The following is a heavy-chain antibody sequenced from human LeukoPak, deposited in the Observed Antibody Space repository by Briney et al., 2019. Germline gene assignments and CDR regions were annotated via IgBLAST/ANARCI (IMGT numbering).Heavy chain of an antibody. V-gene: IGHV1-2*02. Sequence: ASVKVSCKASGYAFTSYGISWVRQAPGQGLEWMGWINPNSGGTNYAQKFQGRVTMTRDTSISTAYMELSRLRSDDTAVYYCARAYGSGSSDYWGQGTLVTVSS. J-gene: IGHJ4*02. CDR2: INPNSGGT. CDR1: GYAFTSYG. CDR3: ARAYGSGSSDY. D-gene: IGHD3-10*01.